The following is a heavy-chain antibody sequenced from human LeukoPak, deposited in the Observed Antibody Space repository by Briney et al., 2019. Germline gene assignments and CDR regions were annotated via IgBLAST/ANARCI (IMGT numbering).Heavy chain of an antibody. CDR1: GYTFTSYD. V-gene: IGHV1-46*01. D-gene: IGHD3-3*01. CDR3: ARGGPYYDFWSGYPIE. Sequence: ASVKVSCKASGYTFTSYDINWVRQATGQGLEWVGIINPSGGSTSYAQKFQGRVTMTRDMSTSTVYMDLSSLRSEDTAVYYCARGGPYYDFWSGYPIEWGQGTLVTVSS. J-gene: IGHJ4*02. CDR2: INPSGGST.